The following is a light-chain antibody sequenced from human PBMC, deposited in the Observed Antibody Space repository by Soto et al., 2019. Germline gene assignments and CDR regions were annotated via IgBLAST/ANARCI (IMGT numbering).Light chain of an antibody. CDR2: DAS. V-gene: IGKV3-20*01. J-gene: IGKJ5*01. Sequence: EIVLTQFPGTLSMNTGERASLSCRASQSVGSSDLAWYQQKPAQAPRLLIYDASNRATGIPDRFSGSGSGTDFTLTIIRLEPEDFAVYYCQQYASPITFGQGTRLEIK. CDR1: QSVGSSD. CDR3: QQYASPIT.